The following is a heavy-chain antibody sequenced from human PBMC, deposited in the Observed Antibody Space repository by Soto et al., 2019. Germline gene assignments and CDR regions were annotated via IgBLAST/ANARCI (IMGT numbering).Heavy chain of an antibody. CDR3: ARAEEAYCFDY. CDR1: GDSMSSSNW. V-gene: IGHV4-4*02. J-gene: IGHJ4*02. Sequence: SETLSLTCTVSGDSMSSSNWWNWVRQPPGKGLEWIGEAHHSGRTNYNPSLKSRVTISVDRSQNLFSLKLASVTAADTAVYYCARAEEAYCFDYWGQGTLVTVSS. CDR2: AHHSGRT.